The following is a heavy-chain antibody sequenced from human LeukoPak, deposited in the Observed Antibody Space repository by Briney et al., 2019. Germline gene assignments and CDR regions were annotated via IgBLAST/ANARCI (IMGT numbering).Heavy chain of an antibody. CDR3: ARSGVSSGWYENWFDP. Sequence: ASVKVSCKASGYTFTSYGISWVRQAPGQGLEWMGWISAYNGNTNYAQKLQGRVTMTTDTSTSTAYMELRSLRSDYTAVYYCARSGVSSGWYENWFDPWGQGTLSPSPQ. CDR2: ISAYNGNT. D-gene: IGHD6-19*01. V-gene: IGHV1-18*01. J-gene: IGHJ5*02. CDR1: GYTFTSYG.